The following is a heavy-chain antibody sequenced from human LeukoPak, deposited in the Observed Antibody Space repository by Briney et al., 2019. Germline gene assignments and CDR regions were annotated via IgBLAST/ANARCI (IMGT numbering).Heavy chain of an antibody. CDR3: ARPRTTGYSSSWYDAFDI. CDR2: INPNSGGT. D-gene: IGHD6-13*01. J-gene: IGHJ3*02. CDR1: GYTFTGYY. V-gene: IGHV1-2*02. Sequence: VASVKVSCKASGYTFTGYYMHWVRQAPGQGLEWMGWINPNSGGTNYAQKLQGRVTVTTDTSTSTAYMELRSLRSDDTAVYYCARPRTTGYSSSWYDAFDIWGQGTLVTVSS.